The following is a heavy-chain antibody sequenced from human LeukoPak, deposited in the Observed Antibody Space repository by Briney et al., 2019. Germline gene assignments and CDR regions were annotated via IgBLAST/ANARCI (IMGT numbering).Heavy chain of an antibody. CDR1: GASFSDYY. J-gene: IGHJ6*03. V-gene: IGHV4-34*01. Sequence: SETLSLTCAVYGASFSDYYWSWIRQPAGKGLEWVGEIDHSGSTKCNPSLKSRVTISVDTSKNQFSLDLSSVTAADTAVYYCARALGIVAALDYYYMDVWGKGTTVTVSS. D-gene: IGHD5-12*01. CDR3: ARALGIVAALDYYYMDV. CDR2: IDHSGST.